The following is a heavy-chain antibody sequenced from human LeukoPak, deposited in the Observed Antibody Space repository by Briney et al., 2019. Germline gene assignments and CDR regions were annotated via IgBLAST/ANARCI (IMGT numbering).Heavy chain of an antibody. D-gene: IGHD4-17*01. V-gene: IGHV1-2*02. CDR1: GYTFTGYY. J-gene: IGHJ4*02. Sequence: ASVKVSCKASGYTFTGYYMHWVRQAPGQGLEWMGWINPNSGGTNYAQKFQGRVTMTRDTSISTVYMELSSLRSEDTAVYYCARDVGDYGDLDDYWGQGTLVTVSS. CDR2: INPNSGGT. CDR3: ARDVGDYGDLDDY.